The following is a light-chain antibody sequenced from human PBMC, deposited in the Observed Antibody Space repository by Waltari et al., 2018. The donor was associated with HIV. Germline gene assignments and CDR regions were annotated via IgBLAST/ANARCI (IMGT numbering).Light chain of an antibody. CDR3: SSYTSSSTRV. Sequence: QSALTQPASVSGSPRQSITLSCTGTSSDVGGYNSVSWYQQHPGKAPKLMIYEVSNRPSGVSNRFSGSKSGNTASLTISGLQAEDEADYYCSSYTSSSTRVFGGGTKLTVL. J-gene: IGLJ2*01. V-gene: IGLV2-14*01. CDR1: SSDVGGYNS. CDR2: EVS.